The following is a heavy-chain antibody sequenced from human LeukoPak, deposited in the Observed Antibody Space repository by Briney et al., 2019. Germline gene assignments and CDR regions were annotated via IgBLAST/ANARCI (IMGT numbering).Heavy chain of an antibody. CDR3: GNDYGDYAKPGYFDY. V-gene: IGHV3-23*01. CDR2: ISGSGGST. CDR1: GFTFSSYA. D-gene: IGHD4-17*01. J-gene: IGHJ4*02. Sequence: GGSLRLSCAASGFTFSSYAMSWVRQAPGKGLKWVSAISGSGGSTYYADSVKGRFTISRDNSKNTLYLQMNSLRAEDTAVYYCGNDYGDYAKPGYFDYWGQGTLVTVSS.